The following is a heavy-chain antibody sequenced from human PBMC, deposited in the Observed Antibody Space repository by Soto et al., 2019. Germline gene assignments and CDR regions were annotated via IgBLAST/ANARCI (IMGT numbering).Heavy chain of an antibody. D-gene: IGHD2-2*01. Sequence: PSETLSLTCTVSGGSMISYYWSWIRQPPGKGLEWIGYIYYSGSTYYNPSLKSRVTISVDTSKNQFSLKLSSVTAADTAVYYCARDGGYCSSTSCSHYYFDYWGQGTLVTVSS. J-gene: IGHJ4*02. CDR3: ARDGGYCSSTSCSHYYFDY. V-gene: IGHV4-59*06. CDR1: GGSMISYY. CDR2: IYYSGST.